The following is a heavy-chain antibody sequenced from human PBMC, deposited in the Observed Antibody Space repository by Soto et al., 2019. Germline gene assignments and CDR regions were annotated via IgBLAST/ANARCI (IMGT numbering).Heavy chain of an antibody. Sequence: SETLSLTCAVSGGSISSGGYSWSCIRQPPGKGLEWIGYIYHSGSTYYNPSLKSRVTISVDRSKNQFSLKLSSVTAADTAVYYCAAGGGLPRYYWGQGTLVTVSS. D-gene: IGHD5-12*01. CDR2: IYHSGST. CDR1: GGSISSGGYS. V-gene: IGHV4-30-2*01. J-gene: IGHJ4*02. CDR3: AAGGGLPRYY.